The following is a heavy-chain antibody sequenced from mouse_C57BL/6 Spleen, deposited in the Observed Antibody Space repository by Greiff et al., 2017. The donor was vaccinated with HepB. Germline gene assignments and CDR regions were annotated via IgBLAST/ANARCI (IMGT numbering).Heavy chain of an antibody. D-gene: IGHD2-4*01. CDR1: GYAFSSSW. CDR2: IYPGDGDT. J-gene: IGHJ2*01. CDR3: ARFDEYDGAFDY. V-gene: IGHV1-82*01. Sequence: VQLQQSGPELVKPGASVKISCKASGYAFSSSWMNWVKQRPGKGLEWIGRIYPGDGDTNYNGKFKGKATLTADKSSSTADMQLSSLTSEDSAVYFCARFDEYDGAFDYWGQGTTLTVSS.